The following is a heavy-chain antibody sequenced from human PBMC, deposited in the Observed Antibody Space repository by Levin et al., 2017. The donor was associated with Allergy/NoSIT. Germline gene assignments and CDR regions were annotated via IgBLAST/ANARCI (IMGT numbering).Heavy chain of an antibody. V-gene: IGHV1-69*13. CDR3: ARDVGAPAHNIDV. CDR1: GGSFTRYT. Sequence: GASVKVSCKASGGSFTRYTITWVRQAPGQGLEWMGWIIPIFGTANYAQKFQGRVTITADESTSTAYMEVSSLRSEDTAVYYCARDVGAPAHNIDVWGQGTTVTVSS. D-gene: IGHD1-26*01. J-gene: IGHJ6*02. CDR2: IIPIFGTA.